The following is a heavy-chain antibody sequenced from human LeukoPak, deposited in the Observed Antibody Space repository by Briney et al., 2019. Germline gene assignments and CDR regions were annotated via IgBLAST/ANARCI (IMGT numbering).Heavy chain of an antibody. CDR1: GGSISSGGYY. CDR3: ARDLWMRNWFDP. D-gene: IGHD3-3*01. CDR2: IYYSGST. V-gene: IGHV4-31*03. J-gene: IGHJ5*02. Sequence: SETLSLTCTVSGGSISSGGYYWSWIRQHPGKGLEWIGYIYYSGSTYHNPSLKSRVTISVDTSKNQFSLKLSSVTAADTAVCYCARDLWMRNWFDPWGQGTLVTVSS.